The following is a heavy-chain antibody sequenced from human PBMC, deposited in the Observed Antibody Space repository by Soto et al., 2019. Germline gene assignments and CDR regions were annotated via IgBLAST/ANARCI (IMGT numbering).Heavy chain of an antibody. V-gene: IGHV4-39*01. CDR2: VYYSGST. J-gene: IGHJ4*01. Sequence: SETLSLTCTVSGGSVSSSSYYWGWVRQPPGKGLEWIGSVYYSGSTYYNPSLESRVTISVDKSKSQFSLKLMSLSAADTAVYYCGRLEGLAIISYYLDPPRSGALPSASSCRRPSSETLSLTCTVSGRSISSGGYYW. CDR1: GGSVSSSSYY. D-gene: IGHD3-9*01. CDR3: GRLEGLAIISYYLDPPRSGALPSASSCRRPSSETLSLTCTVSGRSISSGGYY.